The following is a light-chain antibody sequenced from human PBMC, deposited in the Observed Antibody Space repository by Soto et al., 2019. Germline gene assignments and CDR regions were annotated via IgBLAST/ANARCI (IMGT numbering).Light chain of an antibody. CDR1: SSDVGGYNY. CDR2: DVS. Sequence: QSALTQPASVSGSPGQSITISCTGSSSDVGGYNYVSWYQQHPGKAPKLMIYDVSNRPSGISNRLSGSKSGNTASLTVSGLQAEDEADYYCSSYAGSNNLGVFGGGTKLTVL. CDR3: SSYAGSNNLGV. V-gene: IGLV2-14*03. J-gene: IGLJ2*01.